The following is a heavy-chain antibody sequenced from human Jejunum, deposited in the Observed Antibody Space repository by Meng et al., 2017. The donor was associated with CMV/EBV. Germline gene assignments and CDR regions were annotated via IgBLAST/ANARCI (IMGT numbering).Heavy chain of an antibody. CDR1: GDSFSTQT. CDR3: ARARRNEPLFYY. CDR2: LVAVFDKT. J-gene: IGHJ4*02. Sequence: QDQLVQFGAEVQKPGSPRKVAGKTSGDSFSTQTFSWVRQAPGQALEWMGGLVAVFDKTKAAPRFPDRVTFTADESTSTAYMELSSLTFDATAVYFCARARRNEPLFYYWRQGTLFTFSP. D-gene: IGHD1-14*01. V-gene: IGHV1-69*13.